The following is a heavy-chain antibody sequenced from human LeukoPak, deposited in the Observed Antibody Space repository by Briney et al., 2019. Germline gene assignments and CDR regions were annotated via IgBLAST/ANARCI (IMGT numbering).Heavy chain of an antibody. V-gene: IGHV3-30-3*01. CDR2: ISYDGSNK. D-gene: IGHD4-17*01. Sequence: PGGSLRLSCAASGFTFSSYAMSWVRQAPGKGLEWVAVISYDGSNKYYADSVKGRFTISRDNSKNTLYLQMNSPRAEDTAVYYCASPTTVTTYWGQGTLVTVSS. J-gene: IGHJ4*02. CDR3: ASPTTVTTY. CDR1: GFTFSSYA.